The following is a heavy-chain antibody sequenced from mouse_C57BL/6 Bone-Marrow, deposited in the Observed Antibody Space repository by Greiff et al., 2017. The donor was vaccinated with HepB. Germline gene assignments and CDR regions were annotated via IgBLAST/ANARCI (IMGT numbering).Heavy chain of an antibody. CDR3: VRDSSCFYAMDY. Sequence: EVQLVESGGGLVQPKGSLKLSCAASGFTFNTYAMHWVRQAPGKGLEWVARMRSKSSNYATYYADSVKDRFTISRDDSQSMLYLQMNNLKTEDTAMYYCVRDSSCFYAMDYGGQGTSVTVSS. D-gene: IGHD6-1*01. V-gene: IGHV10-3*01. CDR1: GFTFNTYA. J-gene: IGHJ4*01. CDR2: MRSKSSNYAT.